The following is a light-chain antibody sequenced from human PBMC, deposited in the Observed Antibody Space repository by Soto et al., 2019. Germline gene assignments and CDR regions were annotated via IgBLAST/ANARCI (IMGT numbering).Light chain of an antibody. J-gene: IGLJ3*02. CDR2: SNI. CDR3: QSFDNKPHVL. V-gene: IGLV1-40*01. CDR1: GSNIGAGYD. Sequence: QSVLTQPPSVSGAPGQRVTISCTGSGSNIGAGYDVHWYQLVSGTAPRLLIYSNINRPSGVPDRFSGSRSGASASLAITGLQAEDEAHYYCQSFDNKPHVLFGGGTNVTVL.